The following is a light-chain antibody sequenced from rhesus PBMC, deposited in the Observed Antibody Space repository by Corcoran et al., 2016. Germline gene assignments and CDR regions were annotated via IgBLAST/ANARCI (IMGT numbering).Light chain of an antibody. CDR2: AAS. Sequence: DIQMTQSPSSLSASVGDRVTITCRASENVNKYLHWYQQKPGKAPNLLIYAASTLQSGVPSRFSGSGSGTDYTFTISSLQPEDVATYYCQHSSGTPLTFGGGTTVEI. CDR3: QHSSGTPLT. V-gene: IGKV1-74*01. CDR1: ENVNKY. J-gene: IGKJ4*01.